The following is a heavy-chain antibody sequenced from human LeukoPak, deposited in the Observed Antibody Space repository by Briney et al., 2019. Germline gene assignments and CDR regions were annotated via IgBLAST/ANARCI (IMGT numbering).Heavy chain of an antibody. J-gene: IGHJ4*02. Sequence: GGTLRLSCAASGFTFSSYGMSWVRQVPGKGLEWVSVISGIGTGGTTYYADSVKGRFTISRDNPKNTLYLQMNSLRAEDTAVYYCAKGREWFGELTTYFDYWGQGTLVTVSS. D-gene: IGHD3-10*01. CDR1: GFTFSSYG. CDR3: AKGREWFGELTTYFDY. CDR2: ISGIGTGGTT. V-gene: IGHV3-23*01.